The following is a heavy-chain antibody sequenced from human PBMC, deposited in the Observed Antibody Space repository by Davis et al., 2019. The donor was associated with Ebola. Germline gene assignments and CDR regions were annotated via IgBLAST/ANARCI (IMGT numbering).Heavy chain of an antibody. J-gene: IGHJ4*02. CDR1: GFNFRSYG. CDR3: AKLSAEVVWFGDLLSSPVDY. V-gene: IGHV3-30*02. Sequence: PGGSLTLSCAASGFNFRSYGMHWVRQAPGKGLEWVTFIRYDGSDNYYAESVKGRFTISRDNSKNTMYLQMNSLRAEDTAVYYCAKLSAEVVWFGDLLSSPVDYWGQGILVTVSS. CDR2: IRYDGSDN. D-gene: IGHD3-10*01.